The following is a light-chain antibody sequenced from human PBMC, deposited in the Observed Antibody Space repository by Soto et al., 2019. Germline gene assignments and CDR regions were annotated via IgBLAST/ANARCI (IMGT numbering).Light chain of an antibody. CDR3: SSYTSSSLYV. V-gene: IGLV2-14*03. J-gene: IGLJ1*01. CDR1: SSDVGDYNS. CDR2: DVS. Sequence: QSALTQPRSVSGSPGQSVTVSCIGTSSDVGDYNSVSWYQQHPGKAPKLMIYDVSKRPSGVSNRFSGSKSGNTASLTISGLQAEDEADYYCSSYTSSSLYVFGTGTKVTVL.